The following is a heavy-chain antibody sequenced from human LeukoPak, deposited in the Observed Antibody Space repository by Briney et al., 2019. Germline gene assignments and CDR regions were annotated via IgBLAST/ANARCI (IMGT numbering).Heavy chain of an antibody. CDR1: VDTFTNYG. CDR2: ISAYNGRT. Sequence: ASLKVSCKASVDTFTNYGISCGRQAPGEGLEWRWCISAYNGRTKYAQKVQGSLTMTTDTSTSTAYMDLWSLTSDDTAVYYCASDGYWHDGRDWFDPWGQGTLVIVSS. J-gene: IGHJ5*02. CDR3: ASDGYWHDGRDWFDP. D-gene: IGHD1-1*01. V-gene: IGHV1-18*01.